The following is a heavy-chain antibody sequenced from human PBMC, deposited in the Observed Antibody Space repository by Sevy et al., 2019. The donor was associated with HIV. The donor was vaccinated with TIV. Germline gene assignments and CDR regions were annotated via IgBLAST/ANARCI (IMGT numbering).Heavy chain of an antibody. CDR1: GFTFSSYS. D-gene: IGHD3-22*01. Sequence: GGSLRLSCAASGFTFSSYSMNWVRQAPGKGLEWVSSISSSSSYIYYADSVKGRFTISRDNAKNSLYLQMNSLRAEDTAVYYCAIDPDYYDSSVDSGYWGQGTLVTVSS. J-gene: IGHJ4*02. V-gene: IGHV3-21*01. CDR3: AIDPDYYDSSVDSGY. CDR2: ISSSSSYI.